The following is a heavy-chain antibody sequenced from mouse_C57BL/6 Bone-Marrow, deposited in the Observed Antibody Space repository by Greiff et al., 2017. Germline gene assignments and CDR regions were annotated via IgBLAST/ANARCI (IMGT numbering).Heavy chain of an antibody. D-gene: IGHD1-1*01. J-gene: IGHJ1*03. Sequence: EVQLMESGGGLVKPGGSLKLSCAASGFTFSSYTMSWVRQTPEKRLQWVAAISGGGGNTYYPDSVKGRFTISRDNDKNIRYLQMGSLRSEDTALYYCSRQVTTVLATKYFDVWGTGPTVTVSS. CDR2: ISGGGGNT. V-gene: IGHV5-9*01. CDR3: SRQVTTVLATKYFDV. CDR1: GFTFSSYT.